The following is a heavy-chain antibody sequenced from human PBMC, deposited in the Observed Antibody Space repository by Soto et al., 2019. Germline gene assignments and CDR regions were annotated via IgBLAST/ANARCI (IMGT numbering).Heavy chain of an antibody. V-gene: IGHV3-23*01. Sequence: GGSLRLSCAGSGFTFSFYPMSWVRQAPGEGPEWVAAIKAAGQDAYYADSVKGRFTISRDNSKDTLYLQMNSLTVEDTAMYYCKRDVVASSPPGADYWGQGTQVTVSS. D-gene: IGHD5-12*01. CDR1: GFTFSFYP. CDR3: KRDVVASSPPGADY. CDR2: IKAAGQDA. J-gene: IGHJ4*02.